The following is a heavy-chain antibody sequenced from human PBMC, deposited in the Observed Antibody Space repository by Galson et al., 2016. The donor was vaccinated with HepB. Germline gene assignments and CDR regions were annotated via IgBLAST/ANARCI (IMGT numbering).Heavy chain of an antibody. D-gene: IGHD5-24*01. Sequence: SLRLSCAASGFTFDDSAMHWVRQTPGKGLERVSGIGWNSAYIDYADSVKGRFTISRDNAKNSLYLQMDSLRPEDTALYYCAKARSTNAYKVFDYWGQGILVAVSS. CDR2: IGWNSAYI. V-gene: IGHV3-9*01. CDR3: AKARSTNAYKVFDY. J-gene: IGHJ4*02. CDR1: GFTFDDSA.